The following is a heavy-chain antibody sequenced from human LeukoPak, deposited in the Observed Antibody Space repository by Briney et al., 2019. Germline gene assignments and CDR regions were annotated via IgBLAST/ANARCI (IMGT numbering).Heavy chain of an antibody. V-gene: IGHV3-20*04. CDR2: ITWNGDSK. CDR1: GFTFSSYA. J-gene: IGHJ4*02. Sequence: PGGSLRLSCAASGFTFSSYAMSWVRQAPGKGLDWVSGITWNGDSKGYADSVKGRFTISRDNAKNSLYLQMNSLRAEDTALYYCARWSSIKVAATENYWGQGTLVTVSS. CDR3: ARWSSIKVAATENY. D-gene: IGHD6-19*01.